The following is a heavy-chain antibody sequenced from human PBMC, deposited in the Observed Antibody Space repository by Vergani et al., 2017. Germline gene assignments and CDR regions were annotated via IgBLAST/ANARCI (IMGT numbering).Heavy chain of an antibody. CDR2: ISGSGGTT. V-gene: IGHV3-23*01. D-gene: IGHD2-2*01. CDR1: GFTFSSYA. CDR3: ARMRDIVVVPVAPTDY. Sequence: EVQVLESGGGLVQPGGSLRLSCAASGFTFSSYAMSWVRQAPGKGLEWVSAISGSGGTTYYADSVKGRFTISRDNSKNTLHLQMTSLRAEDTAVYYCARMRDIVVVPVAPTDYWGQGTLVTVSS. J-gene: IGHJ4*02.